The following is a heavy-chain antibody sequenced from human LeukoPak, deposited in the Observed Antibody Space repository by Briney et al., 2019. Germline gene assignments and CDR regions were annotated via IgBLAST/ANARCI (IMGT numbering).Heavy chain of an antibody. D-gene: IGHD2-2*01. V-gene: IGHV3-72*01. CDR1: GFTFSDHY. CDR3: ARLVVVPAAKRGYYYYYGVDV. CDR2: TRNKANSYTT. J-gene: IGHJ6*02. Sequence: GGSLRLSCAASGFTFSDHYMDWVRQAPGKGLEWVGRTRNKANSYTTEYAASVKGRFTISRDDSKNSLYLQMNSLKTEDTAVYYCARLVVVPAAKRGYYYYYGVDVWGQGATVTVSS.